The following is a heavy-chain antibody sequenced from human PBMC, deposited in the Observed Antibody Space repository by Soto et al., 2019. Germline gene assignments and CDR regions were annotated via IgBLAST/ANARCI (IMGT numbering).Heavy chain of an antibody. CDR3: AKVGVRYCSGGSCYFHY. CDR1: GFTFGSYA. Sequence: GSLRLSCTASGFTFGSYAMTWVLQAPGKGPEWVSAITAGGDSTYYADSVQGRFTISRDNSRTTLYLQMNSLRAEDTAVYYCAKVGVRYCSGGSCYFHYWGQGT. J-gene: IGHJ4*02. CDR2: ITAGGDST. V-gene: IGHV3-23*01. D-gene: IGHD2-15*01.